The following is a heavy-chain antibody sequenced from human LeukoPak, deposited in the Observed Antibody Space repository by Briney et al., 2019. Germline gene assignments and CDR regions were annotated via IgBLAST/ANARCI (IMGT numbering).Heavy chain of an antibody. Sequence: PGGSLRLSCAASGFTFSSFAMHWVRQAPGKGLEWVAVISYDGSNKYYADSVKGRFTISRDNSKSTLYLQMNSLSSEDTAVYYCAREVGGYFDYWGQGTLVTVSS. CDR2: ISYDGSNK. V-gene: IGHV3-30-3*01. CDR1: GFTFSSFA. J-gene: IGHJ4*02. CDR3: AREVGGYFDY. D-gene: IGHD1-26*01.